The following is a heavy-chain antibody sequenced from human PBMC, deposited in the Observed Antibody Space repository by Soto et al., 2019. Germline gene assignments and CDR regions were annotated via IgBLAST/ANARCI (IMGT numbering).Heavy chain of an antibody. Sequence: SGPTLVNPTQTLTLTCTFSGFSLSTSGVGVGWIRQPPGKALEWLALIYWDDDKRYSPSLKSRLTITKDTSKNQVVLTMTNMDPVDTATYYCAHSSSYYDILTGYYSFRPFDYWGQGTLVTVSS. J-gene: IGHJ4*02. CDR1: GFSLSTSGVG. CDR3: AHSSSYYDILTGYYSFRPFDY. D-gene: IGHD3-9*01. CDR2: IYWDDDK. V-gene: IGHV2-5*02.